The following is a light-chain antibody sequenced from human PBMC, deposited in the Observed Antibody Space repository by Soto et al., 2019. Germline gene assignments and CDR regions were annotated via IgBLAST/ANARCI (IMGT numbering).Light chain of an antibody. J-gene: IGKJ5*01. CDR1: QSLNSNY. Sequence: EIVLTQSPGTLSLSPGERATLSCRASQSLNSNYLAWHQQKPGQAPRLLIYDAFNRATGIPDRFSGSGSGTDFTLTISRLEPEDFAVYFCQQYDYLITFGQGTRLENK. V-gene: IGKV3-20*01. CDR3: QQYDYLIT. CDR2: DAF.